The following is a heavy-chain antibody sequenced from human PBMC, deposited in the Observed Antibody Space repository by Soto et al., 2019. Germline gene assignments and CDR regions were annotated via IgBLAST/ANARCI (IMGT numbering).Heavy chain of an antibody. CDR3: ARGWEIEYSSSLVDY. Sequence: AAVKVSCKASGYTFTGYYMHWVRQAPGQGLEWMGWINPNSGGTNYAQKFQGRVTMTRDTSISTAYMELSRLRSDDTAVYYCARGWEIEYSSSLVDYWGQGTLVTVSS. CDR1: GYTFTGYY. J-gene: IGHJ4*02. CDR2: INPNSGGT. V-gene: IGHV1-2*02. D-gene: IGHD6-6*01.